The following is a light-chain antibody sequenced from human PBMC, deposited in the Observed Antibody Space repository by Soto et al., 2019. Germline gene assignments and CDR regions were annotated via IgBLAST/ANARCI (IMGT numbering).Light chain of an antibody. V-gene: IGKV1-39*01. J-gene: IGKJ1*01. Sequence: DIQMTQSPSSLSASVGDRVTITCRASQSISSYLNWYQQKPGKAPKVLIYAASSLQSGFPSRFGSSRSGTDFALTITGPQPEDFATYCSQQSYSTPRTFGQGTKVEIK. CDR3: QQSYSTPRT. CDR2: AAS. CDR1: QSISSY.